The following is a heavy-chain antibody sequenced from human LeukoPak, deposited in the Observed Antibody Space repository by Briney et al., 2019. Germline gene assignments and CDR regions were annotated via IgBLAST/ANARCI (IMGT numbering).Heavy chain of an antibody. Sequence: GGSLRLSCAASGFTFSSYWMSWVRQAPGKGLEWVANIKQDGSEKYYVDSVKGRFTISRDNAKNSLYLQMNSLRAEDTAVYYCATASGYDFAYYYMDVWGKGTTVTVSS. CDR1: GFTFSSYW. J-gene: IGHJ6*03. CDR3: ATASGYDFAYYYMDV. V-gene: IGHV3-7*01. CDR2: IKQDGSEK. D-gene: IGHD5-12*01.